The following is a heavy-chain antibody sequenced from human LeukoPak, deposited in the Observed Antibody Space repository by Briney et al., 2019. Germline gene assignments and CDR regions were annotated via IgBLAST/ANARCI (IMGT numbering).Heavy chain of an antibody. CDR3: ARGQGTVTTH. V-gene: IGHV4-34*01. CDR1: GGSFSGYY. D-gene: IGHD4-17*01. CDR2: INHGGST. J-gene: IGHJ4*02. Sequence: SETLSLTCAVYGGSFSGYYWSWIRQPPGKGLEWIGEINHGGSTNYNPSLKSRVTISVDTSKNQFSLKVSSVTAADTAVYYCARGQGTVTTHWGQGTLVTVSS.